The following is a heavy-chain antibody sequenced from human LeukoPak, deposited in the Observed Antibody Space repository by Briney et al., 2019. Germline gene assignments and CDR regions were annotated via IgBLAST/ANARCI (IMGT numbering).Heavy chain of an antibody. Sequence: ASVKVSCKASGYTFTSYGISWVRQAPGQGLEWMGWINPNSGGTNYAQKFQGRVTMTRDTSKNQFSLKLSSVTAADTAVYYCARGGTNIAAAEFDYWGQGTLVTVSS. CDR3: ARGGTNIAAAEFDY. CDR1: GYTFTSYG. CDR2: INPNSGGT. D-gene: IGHD6-13*01. J-gene: IGHJ4*02. V-gene: IGHV1-2*02.